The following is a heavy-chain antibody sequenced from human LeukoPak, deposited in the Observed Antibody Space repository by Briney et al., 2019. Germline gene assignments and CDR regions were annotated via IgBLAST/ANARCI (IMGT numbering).Heavy chain of an antibody. CDR3: ARGCSSTSCFLLSPNWFDP. D-gene: IGHD2-2*01. CDR1: GFTFSSYA. J-gene: IGHJ5*02. V-gene: IGHV3-30*04. Sequence: PGGSLRLSCAASGFTFSSYAMHWVRQAPGKGLEWVAVISYDGSNKYYADSVKGRFTISRDNSKNTLYLQMNSLRAEDTAVYYCARGCSSTSCFLLSPNWFDPWGQGTLVTVSS. CDR2: ISYDGSNK.